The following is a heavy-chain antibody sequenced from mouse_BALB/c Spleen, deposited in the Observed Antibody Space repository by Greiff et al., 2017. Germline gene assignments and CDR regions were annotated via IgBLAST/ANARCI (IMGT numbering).Heavy chain of an antibody. J-gene: IGHJ3*01. V-gene: IGHV3-8*02. CDR1: GDSITSGY. CDR3: AKGYDGFAWFAY. D-gene: IGHD2-3*01. Sequence: EVKLQESGPSLVKPSQTLSLTCSVTGDSITSGYWNWIRKFPGNKLEYMGYISYSGSTYYNPSLKSRISITRDTSKNQYYLQLNSVTTEDTATYYCAKGYDGFAWFAYWGQGTLVTVSA. CDR2: ISYSGST.